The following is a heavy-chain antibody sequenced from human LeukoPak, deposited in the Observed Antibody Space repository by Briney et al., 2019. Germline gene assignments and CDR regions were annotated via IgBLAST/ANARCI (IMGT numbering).Heavy chain of an antibody. CDR2: IYYSGST. J-gene: IGHJ4*02. Sequence: SETLSLTCTVSGGSISSSSYYWGWIRQPPGKGLEWIGSIYYSGSTYYNPSLKSRVTISVDTSKNQFSLKLSSVTAADTAVYYCARTSIGGGVLYYFDYWGQGTLVTVSS. CDR3: ARTSIGGGVLYYFDY. CDR1: GGSISSSSYY. D-gene: IGHD3-16*01. V-gene: IGHV4-39*01.